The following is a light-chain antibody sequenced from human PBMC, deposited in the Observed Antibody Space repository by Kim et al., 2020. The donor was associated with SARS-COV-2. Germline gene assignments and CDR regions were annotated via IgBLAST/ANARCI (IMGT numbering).Light chain of an antibody. CDR1: QTIAKD. V-gene: IGKV1-27*01. CDR2: AAS. J-gene: IGKJ2*01. CDR3: QNYNVAPYT. Sequence: SASVGDRVTVTCRAGQTIAKDLAWYQQKPGKAPILLIYAASALHTGVPARFSGSGSETEFTLTISSLQPDDVATYFCQNYNVAPYTFGQGTKLEIK.